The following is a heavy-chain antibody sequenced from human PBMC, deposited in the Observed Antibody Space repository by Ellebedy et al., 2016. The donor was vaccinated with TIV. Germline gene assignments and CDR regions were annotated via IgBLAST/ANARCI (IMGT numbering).Heavy chain of an antibody. CDR2: IRSKANSYAT. V-gene: IGHV3-73*01. Sequence: GESLKISCAASGFTFSGSAIHWVRQASGKGLEWVGRIRSKANSYATAYAASVEGRFGISRDDSENTAYLQTNSLKTEDTAVYYCTRLVDCSGGSCYLHFEDWGQGTLVTVSS. J-gene: IGHJ4*02. D-gene: IGHD2-15*01. CDR1: GFTFSGSA. CDR3: TRLVDCSGGSCYLHFED.